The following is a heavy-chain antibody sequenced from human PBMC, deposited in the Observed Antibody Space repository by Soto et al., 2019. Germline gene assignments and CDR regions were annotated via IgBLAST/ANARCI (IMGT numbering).Heavy chain of an antibody. V-gene: IGHV4-39*01. J-gene: IGHJ5*02. D-gene: IGHD3-10*01. CDR2: SYYSGST. CDR1: GGSISSSSYY. CDR3: ATLWAHA. Sequence: QLQLQESGPGLVKPSETLSLTCTVSGGSISSSSYYWGWIRQPPGKGLEWIGRSYYSGSTYYNPPLTSRVTISVDTSKNQFSLKLSSVTAAATAVYYCATLWAHAWGQGTLVTVSS.